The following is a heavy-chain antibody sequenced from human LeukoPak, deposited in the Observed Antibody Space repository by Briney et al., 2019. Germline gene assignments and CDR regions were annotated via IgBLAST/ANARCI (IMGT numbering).Heavy chain of an antibody. V-gene: IGHV3-48*02. CDR3: ARRGVASNPSRAYGMDV. J-gene: IGHJ6*02. Sequence: GGSLRLSCAASGFTFSSYSMNWVRQAPGKGLEWVSYISSSSSTIFYADSVKGRFTISRDNAKNSLYLQMNSLRDEDTAVYYCARRGVASNPSRAYGMDVWGQGTTVTVSS. CDR2: ISSSSSTI. D-gene: IGHD5-12*01. CDR1: GFTFSSYS.